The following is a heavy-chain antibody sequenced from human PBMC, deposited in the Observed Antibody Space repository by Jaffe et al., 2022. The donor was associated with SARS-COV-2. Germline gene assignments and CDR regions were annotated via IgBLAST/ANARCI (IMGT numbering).Heavy chain of an antibody. Sequence: QVQLVQSGAEVKKPGASVKVSCKASGYTFTSYYMHWVRQAPGQGLEWMGIINPSGGSTSYAQKFQGRVTMTRDTSTSTVYMELSSLRSEDTAVYYCARALQRGYCSSTSCYEPIWDAFDIWGQGTMVTVSS. V-gene: IGHV1-46*01. D-gene: IGHD2-2*01. CDR1: GYTFTSYY. J-gene: IGHJ3*02. CDR2: INPSGGST. CDR3: ARALQRGYCSSTSCYEPIWDAFDI.